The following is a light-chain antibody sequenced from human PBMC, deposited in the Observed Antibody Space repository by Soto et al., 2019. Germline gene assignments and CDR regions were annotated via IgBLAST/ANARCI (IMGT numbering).Light chain of an antibody. CDR2: RAS. J-gene: IGKJ3*01. V-gene: IGKV3-15*01. CDR3: QQYNQWPGT. CDR1: QSITNN. Sequence: EILMTQSPATLPVPPGERATLSCRASQSITNNLAWYQHKPGQAPRLLIYRASARATGIPARFSGSGSGTEFTLTINSLQSEDFAVYYCQQYNQWPGTFGPGTKVDIK.